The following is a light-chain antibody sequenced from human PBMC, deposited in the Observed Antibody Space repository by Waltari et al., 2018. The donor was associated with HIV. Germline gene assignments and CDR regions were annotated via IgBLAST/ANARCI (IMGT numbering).Light chain of an antibody. J-gene: IGLJ1*01. CDR2: DVK. CDR1: SSAVGGYNY. V-gene: IGLV2-14*03. CDR3: SSYTTNTSPYV. Sequence: QSALTQPASVSGSPGHSIAFSCTGTSSAVGGYNYVSWYQHHPGKAATLMIYDVKNRPSGVSNRVSGSKSGNTASLTISGLQSEDEADYYCSSYTTNTSPYVFGTGTKVTVL.